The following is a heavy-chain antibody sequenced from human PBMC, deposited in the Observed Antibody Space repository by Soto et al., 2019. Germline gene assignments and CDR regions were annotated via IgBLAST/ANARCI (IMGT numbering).Heavy chain of an antibody. CDR2: IKSKADGGTT. CDR3: TALGHYYDTSPLDV. D-gene: IGHD3-22*01. V-gene: IGHV3-15*07. Sequence: PGGSLRLSCAASGFTFSNAWMNWVRQAPGKGLEWVGRIKSKADGGTTDYAAPVKGRFTISRDDLKNTLYLQMNSLKTEDTAVYYCTALGHYYDTSPLDVWGQGTTVTVSS. CDR1: GFTFSNAW. J-gene: IGHJ6*02.